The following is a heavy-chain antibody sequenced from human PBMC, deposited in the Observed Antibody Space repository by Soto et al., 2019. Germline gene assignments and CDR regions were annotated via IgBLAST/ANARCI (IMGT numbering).Heavy chain of an antibody. V-gene: IGHV4-34*01. Sequence: SETLSLTCAVYGGYFSDYSWTWIRQPPGKGLEWIGEINDSGSTNYTPSLERRVTISRDTSKNRFSLKLSSVTAADPAVYYCARGSHKLHSYDSSGFYHYVDYWGQGSLVTVCS. J-gene: IGHJ4*02. CDR2: INDSGST. CDR3: ARGSHKLHSYDSSGFYHYVDY. CDR1: GGYFSDYS. D-gene: IGHD3-22*01.